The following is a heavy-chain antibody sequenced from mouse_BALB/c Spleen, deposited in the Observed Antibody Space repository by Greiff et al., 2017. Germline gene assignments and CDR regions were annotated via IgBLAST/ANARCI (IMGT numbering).Heavy chain of an antibody. CDR2: ISDGGSYT. Sequence: EVQRVESGGGLVKPGGSLKLSCAASGFTFSDYYMYWVRQTPEKRLEWVATISDGGSYTYYPDSVKGRFTISRDNAKNNLYLQMSSLKSEDTAMYYCARDYGSSYVYWYFDVWGAGTTVTVSS. V-gene: IGHV5-4*02. D-gene: IGHD1-1*01. J-gene: IGHJ1*01. CDR1: GFTFSDYY. CDR3: ARDYGSSYVYWYFDV.